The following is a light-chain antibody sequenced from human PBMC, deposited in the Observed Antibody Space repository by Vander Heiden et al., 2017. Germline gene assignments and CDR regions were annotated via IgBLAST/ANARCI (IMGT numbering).Light chain of an antibody. CDR1: SSNIGSNT. V-gene: IGLV1-44*01. CDR2: SNN. Sequence: QSVLTQPPSASGTPGQRVTNPCSGSSSNIGSNTVNWYQQLPGTAPKLLIYSNNQRPSGVPDRFSGSKSGTSASLAISGLQSEDEADYYCAAWDDSLNGPVFGGGTKLTVL. J-gene: IGLJ2*01. CDR3: AAWDDSLNGPV.